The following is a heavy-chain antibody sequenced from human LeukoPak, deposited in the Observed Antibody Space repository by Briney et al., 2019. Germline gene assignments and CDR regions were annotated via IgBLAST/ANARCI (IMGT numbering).Heavy chain of an antibody. J-gene: IGHJ3*02. D-gene: IGHD3-22*01. V-gene: IGHV3-21*01. CDR2: ISSSSSYI. CDR1: GFTFSCYS. CDR3: ARDYYDSSGYRAFDI. Sequence: GGSLRLSCAASGFTFSCYSMNWVRQAPGKGLEWVSSISSSSSYIYYADSVKGRFTISRDNAKNSLYLQMNSLRAEDTAVYYCARDYYDSSGYRAFDIWGQGTMVTVSS.